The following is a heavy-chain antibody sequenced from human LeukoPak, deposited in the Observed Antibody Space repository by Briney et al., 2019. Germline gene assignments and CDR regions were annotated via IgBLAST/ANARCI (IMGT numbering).Heavy chain of an antibody. CDR2: IKSDGSST. V-gene: IGHV3-74*01. CDR3: AGDSDYGGYSRFDY. Sequence: PGGSLRLSCVASGFTFSSYWMHWVRQAPGKGLVWVSRIKSDGSSTSYAGFVKGRFTISRDNAKNTLYLQMNSLRGEDTAVYYCAGDSDYGGYSRFDYWGQGTLVTASS. D-gene: IGHD4-23*01. J-gene: IGHJ4*02. CDR1: GFTFSSYW.